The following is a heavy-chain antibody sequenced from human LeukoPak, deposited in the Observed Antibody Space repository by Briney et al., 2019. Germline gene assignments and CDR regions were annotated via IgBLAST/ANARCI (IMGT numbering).Heavy chain of an antibody. J-gene: IGHJ4*02. CDR1: GYGFTNYW. Sequence: GASLQISCKGSGYGFTNYWIGWGRRMPGKGLEWMGIIYPGGSETRYSPSFQGQVTISADKSISTAYLQWGSLKASDTAIYYCARTPGGDYFDHWGQGTLVTVSS. CDR2: IYPGGSET. D-gene: IGHD3-16*01. V-gene: IGHV5-51*01. CDR3: ARTPGGDYFDH.